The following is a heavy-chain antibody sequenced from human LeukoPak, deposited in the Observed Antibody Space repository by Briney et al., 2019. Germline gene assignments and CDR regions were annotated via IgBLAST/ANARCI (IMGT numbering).Heavy chain of an antibody. V-gene: IGHV3-21*01. J-gene: IGHJ4*02. CDR2: ISGSGSGYI. CDR1: GFTFSNYC. Sequence: GGSLRLSCVASGFTFSNYCMGWVRQAPGKGLEWVSAISGSGSGYIYYADSVKGRFTISRDNAKNSLYLQMNSLRAEDTAVYYCARDSGSSYAFDYWGQGTLVTVSS. D-gene: IGHD3-10*01. CDR3: ARDSGSSYAFDY.